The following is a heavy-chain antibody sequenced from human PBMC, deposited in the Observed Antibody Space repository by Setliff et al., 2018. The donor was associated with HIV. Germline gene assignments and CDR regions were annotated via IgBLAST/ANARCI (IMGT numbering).Heavy chain of an antibody. J-gene: IGHJ3*01. CDR1: GHTFANSY. CDR3: ANPHDGGAFDV. V-gene: IGHV1-46*01. D-gene: IGHD1-1*01. CDR2: MNPNDGGT. Sequence: ASVKVSCKSSGHTFANSYLHWVRQGPGQGLEWMGIMNPNDGGTQYAQNFQGRVTMTRDTSTSTVFMDLSSLKSEDSAAYYCANPHDGGAFDVWGQGTAVTVSS.